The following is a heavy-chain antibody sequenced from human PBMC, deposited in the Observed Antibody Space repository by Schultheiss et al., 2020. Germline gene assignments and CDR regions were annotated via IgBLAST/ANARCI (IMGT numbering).Heavy chain of an antibody. CDR1: GGSISSYY. Sequence: SETLSLTCTVSGGSISSYYWSWIRQPPGKGLEWIGEIYHSGSTNYNPSLKSRVTISVDTSKNQFTLNLSSVSAADTAVYYCARRGRGDTEGSFDYWGQGTLVTV. D-gene: IGHD3-10*01. J-gene: IGHJ4*02. V-gene: IGHV4-59*08. CDR3: ARRGRGDTEGSFDY. CDR2: IYHSGST.